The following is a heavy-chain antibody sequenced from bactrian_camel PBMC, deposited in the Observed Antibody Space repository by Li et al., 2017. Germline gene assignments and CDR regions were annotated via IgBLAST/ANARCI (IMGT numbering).Heavy chain of an antibody. CDR3: AIGEGFDCSGAYCSLHY. CDR1: GFTFSNHY. J-gene: IGHJ4*01. D-gene: IGHD3*01. V-gene: IGHV3S5*01. CDR2: INPDGSGS. Sequence: HVQLVESGGGLVQPGGSLRLSCAASGFTFSNHYMSWVRQAPGKGLEWVSYINPDGSGSNYADSVRGRFTISRDNAKNTVYLRMTSLKSEDTALYFCAIGEGFDCSGAYCSLHYWGQGTQVTVS.